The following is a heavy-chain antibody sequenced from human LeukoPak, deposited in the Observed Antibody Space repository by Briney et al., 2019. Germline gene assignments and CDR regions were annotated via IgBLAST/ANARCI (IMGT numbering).Heavy chain of an antibody. J-gene: IGHJ6*03. Sequence: PSETLSLTCTVSGGSISSYYWSWIRQPPGKGLEWIGYIYYSGSTNDNPSLKSRVTISVDTSKNQFSLKLSSVTAADTAVYYCARTDPRDYYYYYMDVWGKGTTVTVSS. CDR2: IYYSGST. V-gene: IGHV4-59*01. CDR1: GGSISSYY. CDR3: ARTDPRDYYYYYMDV.